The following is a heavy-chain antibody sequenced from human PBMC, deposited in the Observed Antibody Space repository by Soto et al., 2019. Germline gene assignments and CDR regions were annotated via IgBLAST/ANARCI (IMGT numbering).Heavy chain of an antibody. D-gene: IGHD6-19*01. J-gene: IGHJ5*02. CDR3: ARQSSGWYNWFDP. V-gene: IGHV4-39*01. CDR1: GGSISSSSYY. Sequence: QLQLQESGPGLVKPSETLSLTCSVSGGSISSSSYYWGWIRQPPGKGLEWIGSIYYSGSIYYNPSLKSRVTISVDTSKNQFSLKLSSVTAAETAVYYCARQSSGWYNWFDPWGQGTLVNVSS. CDR2: IYYSGSI.